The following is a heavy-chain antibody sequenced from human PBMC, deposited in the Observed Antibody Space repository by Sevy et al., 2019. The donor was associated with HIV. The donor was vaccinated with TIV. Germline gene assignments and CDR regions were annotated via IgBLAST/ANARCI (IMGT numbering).Heavy chain of an antibody. CDR1: GLTFSTYS. D-gene: IGHD1-26*01. Sequence: VGSLRLSCAASGLTFSTYSMNWVRQAPGKGLEWVSSISTGSTYIYYADSVKGRFTISRDNAKNSLYLQMNSLRAEDTAVYYCARVGGSYLGLAWGQGTLVTVSS. CDR3: ARVGGSYLGLA. V-gene: IGHV3-21*01. CDR2: ISTGSTYI. J-gene: IGHJ5*02.